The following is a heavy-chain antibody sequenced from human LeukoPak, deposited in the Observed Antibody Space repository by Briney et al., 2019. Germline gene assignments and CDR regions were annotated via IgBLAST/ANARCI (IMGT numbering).Heavy chain of an antibody. Sequence: ASVKVSCKGSGYTFSSYGISWVRQAPGQGLEWMGWISAYNGNTDYAQKLQGRVTMTTDASTSTAYMELRSLRSDDTAMYYCARVVSGYDFDYWGQGTLVTVSP. CDR1: GYTFSSYG. D-gene: IGHD5-12*01. J-gene: IGHJ4*02. CDR3: ARVVSGYDFDY. V-gene: IGHV1-18*01. CDR2: ISAYNGNT.